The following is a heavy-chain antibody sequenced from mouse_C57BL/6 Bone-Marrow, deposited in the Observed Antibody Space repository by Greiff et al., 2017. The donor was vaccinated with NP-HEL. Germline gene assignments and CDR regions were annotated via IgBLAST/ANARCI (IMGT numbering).Heavy chain of an antibody. V-gene: IGHV14-4*01. J-gene: IGHJ2*01. D-gene: IGHD1-1*01. CDR2: IDPENGDT. Sequence: EVQLQQSGAELVRPGASVKLSCTASGFNIKADYMHWVKQRPEQGLEWIGWIDPENGDTEYASKFKGKATLTADTSSNTAYLQLSSLTSEDTAVYYLTTPFITTVVATPDYWGQGTTLTVSS. CDR1: GFNIKADY. CDR3: TTPFITTVVATPDY.